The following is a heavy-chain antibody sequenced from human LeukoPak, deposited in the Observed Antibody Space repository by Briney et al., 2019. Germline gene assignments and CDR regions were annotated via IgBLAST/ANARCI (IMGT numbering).Heavy chain of an antibody. CDR3: ARQTGYSYGFNY. CDR2: IYYSGST. D-gene: IGHD5-18*01. CDR1: GGSISNYY. V-gene: IGHV4-59*08. Sequence: SETLSLTCTVSGGSISNYYWSWLRQPPGKGLEWIGYIYYSGSTSFNPSLKSRVTISVDTSKNQFSLKLSSVTAADTAVYYCARQTGYSYGFNYWGQGTLVTVSS. J-gene: IGHJ4*02.